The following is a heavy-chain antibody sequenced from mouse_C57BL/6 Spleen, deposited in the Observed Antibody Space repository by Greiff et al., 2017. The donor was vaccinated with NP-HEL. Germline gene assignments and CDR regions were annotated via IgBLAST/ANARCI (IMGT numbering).Heavy chain of an antibody. J-gene: IGHJ1*03. CDR2: ISSGGDYI. V-gene: IGHV5-9-1*02. D-gene: IGHD4-1*01. CDR1: GFTFSSYA. CDR3: TRGWDYWYFDV. Sequence: EVKLMESGEGLVKPGGSLKLSCAASGFTFSSYAMSWVRQTPEKRLEWVAYISSGGDYIYYADTVKGRFTISRDNARNTLYLQMSSLKSEDTAMYYCTRGWDYWYFDVWGTGTTVTVSS.